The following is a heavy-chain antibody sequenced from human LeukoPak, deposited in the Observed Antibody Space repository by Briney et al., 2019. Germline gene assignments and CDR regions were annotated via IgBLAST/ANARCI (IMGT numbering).Heavy chain of an antibody. CDR3: ARVEVFVVVPAAIHYYYMDV. D-gene: IGHD2-2*02. J-gene: IGHJ6*03. Sequence: NPSQTLPLTCTVSGGSISSGDYYWSWIRQPPGKGLEWIGYIYYSGSTYYNPSLKSRFTISVDTSKNQFSLKLSSVTAADTAVYYCARVEVFVVVPAAIHYYYMDVWGKGTTVTVSS. V-gene: IGHV4-30-4*08. CDR1: GGSISSGDYY. CDR2: IYYSGST.